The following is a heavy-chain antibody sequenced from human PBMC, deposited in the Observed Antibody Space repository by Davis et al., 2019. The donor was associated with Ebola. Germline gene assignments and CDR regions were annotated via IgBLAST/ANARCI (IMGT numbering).Heavy chain of an antibody. V-gene: IGHV4-31*03. CDR2: IYYSGST. CDR3: AGYSSSSSDLYYYYGMDV. D-gene: IGHD6-6*01. Sequence: MPSETLSLTCTVSGGSISSGGYYWSWIRQHPGKGLVWIGYIYYSGSTYYNPSLKSRVTISVDTSKNQFSLKLSSVTAADTAVYYCAGYSSSSSDLYYYYGMDVWGQGTTVTVSS. CDR1: GGSISSGGYY. J-gene: IGHJ6*02.